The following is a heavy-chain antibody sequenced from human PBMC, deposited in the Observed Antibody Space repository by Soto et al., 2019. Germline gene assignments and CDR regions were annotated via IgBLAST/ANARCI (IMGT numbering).Heavy chain of an antibody. D-gene: IGHD2-15*01. CDR2: IDYSGST. CDR1: VGSVSSGYYY. J-gene: IGHJ6*02. CDR3: ARLVTEQWGFLSNCSYARSP. Sequence: SETMSLTCTVSVGSVSSGYYYWTWIRQPPGKGLEWIGYIDYSGSTNDNPALKSRVTMSVDTSKNQFSLKLTSVTAADTAVYFCARLVTEQWGFLSNCSYARSPWGQGTTVTV. V-gene: IGHV4-61*01.